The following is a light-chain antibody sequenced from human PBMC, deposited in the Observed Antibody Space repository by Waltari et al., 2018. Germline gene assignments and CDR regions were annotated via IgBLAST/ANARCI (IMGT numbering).Light chain of an antibody. J-gene: IGKJ4*01. V-gene: IGKV3-20*01. CDR3: QQYASPPPLT. CDR1: QSVLHNY. CDR2: GAY. Sequence: EIVLTQSPGTLSLSPGESAPLSCRASQSVLHNYLAWYQQKPGQPPRLLIYGAYNRATGVPDRFSGSGSGTDFTLTISRLEPEDFAVYYCQQYASPPPLTFGGGAKVEIK.